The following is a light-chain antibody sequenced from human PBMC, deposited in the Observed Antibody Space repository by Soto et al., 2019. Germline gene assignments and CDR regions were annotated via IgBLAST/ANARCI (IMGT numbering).Light chain of an antibody. V-gene: IGKV3-15*01. Sequence: DIVMTQSPATLSVPPGDRATLSCRASQSISSDLAWYQQKPGHAPRLLISGAVTRATGIPARFSGSESGTEFTLTLSSLQSEDFAVYYCQQYHDWPLTFGGGTKVEIK. CDR2: GAV. CDR3: QQYHDWPLT. CDR1: QSISSD. J-gene: IGKJ4*01.